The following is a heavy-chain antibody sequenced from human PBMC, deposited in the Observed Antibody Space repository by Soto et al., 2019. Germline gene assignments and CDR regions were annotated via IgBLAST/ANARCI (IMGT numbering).Heavy chain of an antibody. Sequence: GGSLRLSCAASGFSFERYWMHWVRQAPGKGLMWVARIDKDGAVTNYAESVKGRFTISRDNAKNTLYLQMNSLRAEDSALYYCTTYLGYCSGGSCPFDYWGQGTLVTVSS. CDR3: TTYLGYCSGGSCPFDY. D-gene: IGHD2-15*01. J-gene: IGHJ4*02. CDR1: GFSFERYW. CDR2: IDKDGAVT. V-gene: IGHV3-74*01.